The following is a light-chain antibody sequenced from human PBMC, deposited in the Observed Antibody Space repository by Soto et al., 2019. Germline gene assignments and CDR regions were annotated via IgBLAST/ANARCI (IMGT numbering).Light chain of an antibody. CDR2: GAS. CDR1: QSVSSN. V-gene: IGKV3-15*01. Sequence: EIVMSQSPATLSVSPGERATLSCRASQSVSSNLAWYQQKPGQAPRLLIYGASIRATGIPARFSGSGSGTEFTLTISRLQSEDFAFYYCQQYKNWPPWTFGQGTKVEIK. J-gene: IGKJ1*01. CDR3: QQYKNWPPWT.